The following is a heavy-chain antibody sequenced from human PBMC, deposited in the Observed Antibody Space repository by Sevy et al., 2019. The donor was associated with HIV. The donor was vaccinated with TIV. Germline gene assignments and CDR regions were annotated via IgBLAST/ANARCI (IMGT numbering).Heavy chain of an antibody. CDR1: GGSISSGDYY. V-gene: IGHV4-30-4*01. D-gene: IGHD6-19*01. J-gene: IGHJ6*02. CDR2: IYYSGST. CDR3: ARDLRQSSRYYYYGMDV. Sequence: SETLSLTCTVSGGSISSGDYYWSWIRQPPGKGLEWIGYIYYSGSTYYNPSLKSRVTISVDTSKNQFSLKLSSVTAADTAVYYCARDLRQSSRYYYYGMDVWGQGTTVNVSS.